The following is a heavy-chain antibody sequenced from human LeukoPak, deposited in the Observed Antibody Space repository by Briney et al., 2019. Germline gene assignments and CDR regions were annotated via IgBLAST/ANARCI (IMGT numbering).Heavy chain of an antibody. CDR2: IYYSGST. CDR3: ARDRIVATIYYYDSSGYYGPYDY. V-gene: IGHV4-59*02. J-gene: IGHJ4*02. D-gene: IGHD3-22*01. CDR1: GFTVSSNF. Sequence: GSLRLSCAASGFTVSSNFMSWIRQPPGKGLEWIGYIYYSGSTNYNPSLKSRVTISVDTSKNQFSLKLSSVTAADTAVYYCARDRIVATIYYYDSSGYYGPYDYWGQGTLVTVSS.